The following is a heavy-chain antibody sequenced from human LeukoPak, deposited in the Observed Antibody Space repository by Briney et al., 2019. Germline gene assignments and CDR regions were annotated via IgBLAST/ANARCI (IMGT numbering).Heavy chain of an antibody. V-gene: IGHV3-64D*06. D-gene: IGHD3-10*01. Sequence: PGGSLRLSCSASGFTFSSSAMYWVRQAPGKGLEYVSAFSSDGSSTFYADSVKGRFTISRDNSKNMLYLQMSSLRADDTAVYYCVKTLKYYGSGRGLFDSWGQGILDTVSS. CDR2: FSSDGSST. CDR1: GFTFSSSA. CDR3: VKTLKYYGSGRGLFDS. J-gene: IGHJ4*02.